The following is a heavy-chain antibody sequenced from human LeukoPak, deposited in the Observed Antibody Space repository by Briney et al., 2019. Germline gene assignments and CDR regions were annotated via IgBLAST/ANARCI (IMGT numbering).Heavy chain of an antibody. Sequence: GGSLRLSCAASNFTSSNYAMSWVRQAPGKGLEWVSVIRHSGADTQYTDSVKGRFTISRDNSKNTLYLQMTGLRAEDTALYYCTRDRIPGTSPKIDYWGQGTLVTVSS. V-gene: IGHV3-23*01. CDR3: TRDRIPGTSPKIDY. CDR2: IRHSGADT. CDR1: NFTSSNYA. J-gene: IGHJ4*02. D-gene: IGHD1-7*01.